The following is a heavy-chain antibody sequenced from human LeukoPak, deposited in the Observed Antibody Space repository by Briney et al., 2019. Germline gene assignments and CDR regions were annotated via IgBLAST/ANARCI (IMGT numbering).Heavy chain of an antibody. V-gene: IGHV1-18*01. CDR3: ARMAATDYYYYGMDV. CDR2: ISAYNGNT. D-gene: IGHD5-24*01. CDR1: GYTFTSYG. Sequence: ASVKVSCKASGYTFTSYGISWVRQAPGQGLEWMGWISAYNGNTNYAQKLQGRVTMTTDTPTSTAYMELRSLRSDDTAVYYCARMAATDYYYYGMDVWGQGTTVTVSS. J-gene: IGHJ6*02.